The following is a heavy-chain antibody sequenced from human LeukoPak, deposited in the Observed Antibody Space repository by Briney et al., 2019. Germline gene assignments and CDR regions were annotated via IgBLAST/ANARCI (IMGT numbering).Heavy chain of an antibody. CDR3: ARDGKPQMEFWSGTNYYYGMDV. D-gene: IGHD3-3*01. V-gene: IGHV4-61*02. Sequence: SQTLSLTCTVSGGSISSGGYYWSWIRQPAGKGLEWIGRIYTSGSTNYNPSLKSRVTMSVDTSKNQFSLKLSSVTAADTAVYYCARDGKPQMEFWSGTNYYYGMDVWGQGTTVTVSS. J-gene: IGHJ6*02. CDR2: IYTSGST. CDR1: GGSISSGGYY.